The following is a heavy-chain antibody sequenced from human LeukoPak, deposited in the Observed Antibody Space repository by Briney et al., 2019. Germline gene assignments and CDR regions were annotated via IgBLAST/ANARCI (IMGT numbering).Heavy chain of an antibody. D-gene: IGHD5-18*01. J-gene: IGHJ4*02. CDR2: INNDGSSS. CDR1: GFTFGNYW. V-gene: IGHV3-74*01. CDR3: AGSEELWFLPDDY. Sequence: GGSLRLSCAASGFTFGNYWMHWVRQAPGKGLVWLSRINNDGSSSSYADFVKGRFTISRDNSKNTLYLQMNSLRAEDTAVYYCAGSEELWFLPDDYWGQGTLVTVSS.